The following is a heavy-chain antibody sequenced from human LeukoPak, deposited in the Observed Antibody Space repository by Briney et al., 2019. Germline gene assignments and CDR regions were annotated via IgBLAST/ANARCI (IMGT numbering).Heavy chain of an antibody. D-gene: IGHD6-6*01. CDR2: INPSGGST. V-gene: IGHV1-46*01. CDR1: GYTFTSYY. J-gene: IGHJ2*01. Sequence: ASVKVSCKASGYTFTSYYMHWVRQGPGQGLEWMGIINPSGGSTSYAQKFQGRVTMTRDTSTNTVYMELSSLRSEDTAVYYCARGASSIAALNPFWYFDLWGRGTLVTVSP. CDR3: ARGASSIAALNPFWYFDL.